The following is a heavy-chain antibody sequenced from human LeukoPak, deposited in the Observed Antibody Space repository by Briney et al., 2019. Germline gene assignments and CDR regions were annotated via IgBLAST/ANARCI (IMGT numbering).Heavy chain of an antibody. D-gene: IGHD4-23*01. Sequence: SETLSLTCAVYDGSFSSYYWTWVRQPPGKGRGWSGEINHSGITNYRPSRKSRVTISLDTYKNQFSLKLTSVTAADPAVYYCARDGGSNNYWFDPWGQGTLVTVSS. J-gene: IGHJ5*02. CDR1: DGSFSSYY. CDR3: ARDGGSNNYWFDP. V-gene: IGHV4-34*01. CDR2: INHSGIT.